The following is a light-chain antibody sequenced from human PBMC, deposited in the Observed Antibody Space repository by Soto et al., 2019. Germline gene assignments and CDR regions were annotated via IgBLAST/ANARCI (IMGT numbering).Light chain of an antibody. Sequence: DIQMTQSPSILSANVGDRVTITCRASQSISTWLAWYQQKSGKAPKILIYDISSLESGVPSKFSGSGSGTDFTLTISSLQPEDFATYYCQQYNSYPLTFGGGTKVDIK. CDR1: QSISTW. CDR3: QQYNSYPLT. J-gene: IGKJ4*01. CDR2: DIS. V-gene: IGKV1-5*01.